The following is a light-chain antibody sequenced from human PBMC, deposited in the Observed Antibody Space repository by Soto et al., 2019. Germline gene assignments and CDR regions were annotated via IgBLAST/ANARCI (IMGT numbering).Light chain of an antibody. Sequence: DIQMTQSPSTLSASVGDRVPITCRASQRISSWLAWYQQKPGKAPKLLIYKASSLESGVPSRCSGSGSGTDFTLTISSLQPDDFAAYYCQQYNSYSRYTFGQGTKLEIK. CDR1: QRISSW. V-gene: IGKV1-5*03. CDR3: QQYNSYSRYT. J-gene: IGKJ2*01. CDR2: KAS.